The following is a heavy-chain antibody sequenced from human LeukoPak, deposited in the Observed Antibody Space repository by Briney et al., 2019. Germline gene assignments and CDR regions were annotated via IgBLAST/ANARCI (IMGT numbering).Heavy chain of an antibody. D-gene: IGHD4-17*01. CDR1: GFTFSSYG. CDR2: IRYDGSNK. Sequence: GGSLRLSCAASGFTFSSYGMHWVRQAPGKGLEWVAFIRYDGSNKYYADSVKGRFTISRDNSKNTLYLQMNSLRAEDTAVYYCARGHTAVTRHFDFWGQGTLVTVSS. J-gene: IGHJ4*02. CDR3: ARGHTAVTRHFDF. V-gene: IGHV3-30*02.